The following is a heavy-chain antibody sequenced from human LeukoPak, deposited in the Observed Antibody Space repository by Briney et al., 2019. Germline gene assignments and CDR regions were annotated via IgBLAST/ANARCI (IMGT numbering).Heavy chain of an antibody. Sequence: ASVKVSCKVSGYTPTELSMHWVRQAPGKGLEWMGGFDPEDGETIYAQKFQGRVTMTEDTSTDTAYMELSSLRSEDTAVYYCATVNCSSTSCYNDYWGQGTLVTVSS. V-gene: IGHV1-24*01. J-gene: IGHJ4*02. CDR2: FDPEDGET. CDR1: GYTPTELS. CDR3: ATVNCSSTSCYNDY. D-gene: IGHD2-2*02.